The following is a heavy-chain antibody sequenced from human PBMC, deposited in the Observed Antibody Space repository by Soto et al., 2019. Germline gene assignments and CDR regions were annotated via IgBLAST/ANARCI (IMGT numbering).Heavy chain of an antibody. D-gene: IGHD1-26*01. CDR3: AHSRGRSDSDG. CDR2: IYWDDDK. Sequence: QITLKESGPTLVKPTQTLTLTCTFSGFSLSTSGGGVGWIRQPPGKALEWLALIYWDDDKRYGPSLKSRPTNHKATPKIQVDHTLTKVDPMVAATLYGAHSRGRSDSDGWVHGTLVTVSS. J-gene: IGHJ4*01. CDR1: GFSLSTSGGG. V-gene: IGHV2-5*05.